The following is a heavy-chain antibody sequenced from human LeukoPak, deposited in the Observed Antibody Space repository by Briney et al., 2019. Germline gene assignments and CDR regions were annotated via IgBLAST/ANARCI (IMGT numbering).Heavy chain of an antibody. J-gene: IGHJ4*02. V-gene: IGHV3-23*01. Sequence: GGSLRLSCAASGFTFSSYAMSWVRQAPGKGLEWVSAISGSGGSTYYADSVKGRFTISRDNSKNTLYLQMNSLRAEDTAVYYCAKDVTSGSYYLRYFDYWGQGTLVTVSS. CDR2: ISGSGGST. D-gene: IGHD1-26*01. CDR1: GFTFSSYA. CDR3: AKDVTSGSYYLRYFDY.